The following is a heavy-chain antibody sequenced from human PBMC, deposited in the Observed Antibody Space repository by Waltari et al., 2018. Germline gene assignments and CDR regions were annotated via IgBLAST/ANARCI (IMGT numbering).Heavy chain of an antibody. CDR3: VKGALSAKKFDG. V-gene: IGHV3-23*01. CDR1: GFKFSSYG. Sequence: EVQLLESGGGLVQPGGSLRLSCEASGFKFSSYGMSWVRQAPGKGLEWVSVIRESGGTKYYADSGKGRFTISRDNSKNTLQMQMNSLTAEDTAVYYCVKGALSAKKFDGWGQGILVTVSS. CDR2: IRESGGTK. D-gene: IGHD6-19*01. J-gene: IGHJ4*02.